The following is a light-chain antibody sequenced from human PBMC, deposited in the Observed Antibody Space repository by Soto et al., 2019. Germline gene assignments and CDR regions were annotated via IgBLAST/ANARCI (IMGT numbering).Light chain of an antibody. CDR2: KAS. V-gene: IGKV1-5*03. Sequence: EIQMTQSAATISASVGAIVTITCRASQSISSWLAWYPQKPGKAHKILIYKASSLESGVPSRFSVSESGTEFTLTISSLQPEDFATYYCQQYNSYWTFGQGTKVDI. CDR3: QQYNSYWT. CDR1: QSISSW. J-gene: IGKJ1*01.